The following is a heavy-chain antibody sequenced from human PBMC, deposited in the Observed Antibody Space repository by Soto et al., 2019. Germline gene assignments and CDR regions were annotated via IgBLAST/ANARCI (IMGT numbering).Heavy chain of an antibody. J-gene: IGHJ5*02. D-gene: IGHD3-10*01. CDR1: GCSISSYY. Sequence: PSETLSLPFTVSGCSISSYYWSWIRQPPGKGLEWIGYIYYSGSTNYNPSLKSRVTISVDTSKNQFSLKLCSVTAADTAVYYCARSNTMVRGVIIAPVGWFEPWGQGTLVTVSS. CDR2: IYYSGST. CDR3: ARSNTMVRGVIIAPVGWFEP. V-gene: IGHV4-59*01.